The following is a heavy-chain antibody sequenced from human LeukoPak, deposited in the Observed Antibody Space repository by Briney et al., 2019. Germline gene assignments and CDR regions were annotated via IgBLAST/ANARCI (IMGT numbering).Heavy chain of an antibody. CDR2: IYYSGST. V-gene: IGHV4-39*01. Sequence: SETLSLTCTVSGGSISSSSYYWGWIRQPPGKGLEWIGSIYYSGSTHYNPSLKSRVTISVDTSKNQFSLKLSSVTAADTAVYYCASPVPGIVVVTATRYWGQGTLVTVSS. J-gene: IGHJ4*02. CDR3: ASPVPGIVVVTATRY. CDR1: GGSISSSSYY. D-gene: IGHD2-21*02.